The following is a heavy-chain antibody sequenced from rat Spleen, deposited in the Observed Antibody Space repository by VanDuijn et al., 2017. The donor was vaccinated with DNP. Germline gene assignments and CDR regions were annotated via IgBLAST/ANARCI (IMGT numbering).Heavy chain of an antibody. J-gene: IGHJ2*01. V-gene: IGHV3-1*01. CDR1: GKSITSNY. CDR3: ARWVWYFDY. Sequence: EVQLQESGPGLVKPSQSLSLTCSVTGKSITSNYCGWVRKFPGNKFEYIGHISFSGGTNYNPSLKSQISITRDTPKNQFFLHLNSVTTEDTATYYCARWVWYFDYWGQGVMVTVSS. CDR2: ISFSGGT.